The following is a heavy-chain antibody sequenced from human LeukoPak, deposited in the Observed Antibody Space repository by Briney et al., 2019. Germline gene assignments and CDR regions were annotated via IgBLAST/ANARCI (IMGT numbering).Heavy chain of an antibody. CDR3: ARRTFPNDAFDV. CDR1: GLTSSTFS. J-gene: IGHJ3*01. CDR2: ISGSGSDI. D-gene: IGHD1-7*01. V-gene: IGHV3-21*01. Sequence: RGSLRLSCAASGLTSSTFSMNSLRQTAGKGLELVSAISGSGSDIYYADSVKGRFTISRDNPKRSLYLQMNSLRAEDTAVYYCARRTFPNDAFDVWGQGTVVTVSS.